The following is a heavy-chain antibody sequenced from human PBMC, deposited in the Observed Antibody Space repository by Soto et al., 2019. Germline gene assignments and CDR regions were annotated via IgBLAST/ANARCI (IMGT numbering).Heavy chain of an antibody. D-gene: IGHD3-10*01. CDR3: AKDRTCTGGSGSYSEY. CDR1: GFTFDAYA. Sequence: EVQLVESGGGVVQPGRSLRLSCAASGFTFDAYAMHWVRQAPGKGLEWVAGISWDSGSIGYADSVKGRFTISRDNAKNAMYLQMNSQRAEDTALYYYAKDRTCTGGSGSYSEYWGQGTLVTVSS. V-gene: IGHV3-9*01. CDR2: ISWDSGSI. J-gene: IGHJ4*02.